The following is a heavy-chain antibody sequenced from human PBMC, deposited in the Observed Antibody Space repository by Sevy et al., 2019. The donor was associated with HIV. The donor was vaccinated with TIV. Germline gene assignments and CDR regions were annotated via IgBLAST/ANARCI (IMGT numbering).Heavy chain of an antibody. J-gene: IGHJ4*02. CDR1: GDTFTNYA. V-gene: IGHV1-69*15. CDR3: AGATDTYYTLDY. CDR2: IIPMFGTGTT. D-gene: IGHD3-3*01. Sequence: VKVSCKASGDTFTNYAFGWVRQAPGQGLEWMGRIIPMFGTGTTDYAQKFQGRVKITSDESTSTAYMELSSLRSEDTAVYYCAGATDTYYTLDYWGQGTLVTVSS.